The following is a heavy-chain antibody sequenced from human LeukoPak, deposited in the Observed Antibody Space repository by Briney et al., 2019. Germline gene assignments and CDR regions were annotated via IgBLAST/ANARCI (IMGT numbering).Heavy chain of an antibody. CDR1: GFTFRSNW. CDR2: IKPSGSFP. D-gene: IGHD3-10*01. V-gene: IGHV3-74*01. Sequence: PGGSLRLSCAASGFTFRSNWMDWVREVPGKGLGWVSLIKPSGSFPTSADSAKGRFTISRKNAKTRLYMQLNILRAQDRAGYYGERDMIRGVINNWGQGILVTV. J-gene: IGHJ4*02. CDR3: ERDMIRGVINN.